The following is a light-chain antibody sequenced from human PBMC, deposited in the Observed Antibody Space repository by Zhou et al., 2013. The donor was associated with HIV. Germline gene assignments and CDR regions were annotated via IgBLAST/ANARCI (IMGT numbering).Light chain of an antibody. Sequence: DIQLTHSPPSLSASLGDRVIFSCLASHDIGRKLNWYQQKPGKAPKLPISDASNLEMGVPSRFSAIGSGTTFTFFISSLQREDVATYFCQQYDSLPVSFGGGIRVEMK. CDR3: QQYDSLPVS. CDR2: DAS. CDR1: HDIGRK. J-gene: IGKJ4*01. V-gene: IGKV1-33*01.